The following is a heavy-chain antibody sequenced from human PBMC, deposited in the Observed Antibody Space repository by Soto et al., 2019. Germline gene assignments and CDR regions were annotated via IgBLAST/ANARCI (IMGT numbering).Heavy chain of an antibody. J-gene: IGHJ4*02. V-gene: IGHV1-18*01. CDR1: GYTFTG. CDR3: ARTRCSSTSCYAADY. Sequence: ASVKVSFKASGYTFTGISWVRQAPGQGLEWMGWISAYNGNTNYAQKLQGRVTMTTDTSTSTAYMELRSLTSDDTAVYYCARTRCSSTSCYAADYWGQGTLVTVSS. CDR2: ISAYNGNT. D-gene: IGHD2-2*01.